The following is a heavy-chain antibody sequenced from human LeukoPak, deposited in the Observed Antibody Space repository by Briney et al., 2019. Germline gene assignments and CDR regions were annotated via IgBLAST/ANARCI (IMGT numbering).Heavy chain of an antibody. D-gene: IGHD6-13*01. V-gene: IGHV7-4-1*02. J-gene: IGHJ6*03. Sequence: ASVKVSCKASGCTFTSYAMNWVRQAPGQGLEWMGWINTNTGNPTYAQGFTGRFVFSLDTSVSTAYLQISSLKAEDTAVYYCARVVRRDYYYYYMDVWGKGTTVTVSS. CDR3: ARVVRRDYYYYYMDV. CDR1: GCTFTSYA. CDR2: INTNTGNP.